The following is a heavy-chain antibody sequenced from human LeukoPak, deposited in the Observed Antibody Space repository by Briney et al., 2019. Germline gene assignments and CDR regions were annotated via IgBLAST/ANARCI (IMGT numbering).Heavy chain of an antibody. CDR1: GGSINSFY. CDR3: ARDQLVLQGYDYYYGMDV. CDR2: IYASGST. D-gene: IGHD6-13*01. J-gene: IGHJ6*02. Sequence: SETLSLTCTVSGGSINSFYWNWIRQPAGKGLEWIGRIYASGSTNYNPSFKSRVTMSVDTSKNQFSLKLSSVTAADTAVYYCARDQLVLQGYDYYYGMDVWGQGTTVTVSS. V-gene: IGHV4-4*07.